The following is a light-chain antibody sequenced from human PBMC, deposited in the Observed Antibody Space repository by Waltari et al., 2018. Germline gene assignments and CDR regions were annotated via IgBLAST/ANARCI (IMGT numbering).Light chain of an antibody. CDR2: DVS. CDR1: SSDVGGYNY. Sequence: QSALTQPASVSGSPGQSITISCTGTSSDVGGYNYVSWYQQNPGKAPKLMIYDVSKRPSGVSNRFSGSKSGNTASLTISGLQAEDEADYYCSSYTSSSTLVLFGGGTKLTVL. V-gene: IGLV2-14*01. CDR3: SSYTSSSTLVL. J-gene: IGLJ2*01.